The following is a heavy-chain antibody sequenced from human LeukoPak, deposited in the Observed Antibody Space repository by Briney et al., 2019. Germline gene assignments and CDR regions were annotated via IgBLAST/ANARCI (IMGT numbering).Heavy chain of an antibody. V-gene: IGHV3-7*01. CDR3: AGFFYSSSWLNWFDP. D-gene: IGHD6-13*01. CDR2: IKQDGSEK. CDR1: GFTFSSYW. Sequence: GGSLRLSCAASGFTFSSYWMSWVRQAPGKGLEWVANIKQDGSEKYYVDSVKGRFTISRDNAKNSLYLQMNSLRAEDTAVYYCAGFFYSSSWLNWFDPWGQGTLVTVSS. J-gene: IGHJ5*02.